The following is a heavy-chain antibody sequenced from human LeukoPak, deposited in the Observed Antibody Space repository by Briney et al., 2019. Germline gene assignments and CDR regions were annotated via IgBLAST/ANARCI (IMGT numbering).Heavy chain of an antibody. D-gene: IGHD3-22*01. CDR2: ISGSGGST. J-gene: IGHJ4*02. CDR1: GFTFSSYA. CDR3: AHLYDSSGYYYY. V-gene: IGHV3-23*01. Sequence: GGSLRLSCAASGFTFSSYAMSWVRQAPGKGLEWVSAISGSGGSTYYADSVKGRFTISRDNSKNTLYRQMNSLRAEDTAVYYCAHLYDSSGYYYYWGQGTLVTVSS.